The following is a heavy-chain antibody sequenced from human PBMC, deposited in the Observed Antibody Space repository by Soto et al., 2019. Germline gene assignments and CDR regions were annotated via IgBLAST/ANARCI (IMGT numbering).Heavy chain of an antibody. V-gene: IGHV3-23*01. J-gene: IGHJ4*02. CDR1: GFIFSNYA. D-gene: IGHD2-21*01. CDR3: AKAAMYSSPFDS. CDR2: IAGGGGST. Sequence: EVQLLETGGGLVQPGESLRLSCTASGFIFSNYAMTWVRQAPGRGLERVAKIAGGGGSTFYADSVKGRFTISRDNSKNTLYLQMTSLRDDDTAVYYCAKAAMYSSPFDSWGQGALVTGSS.